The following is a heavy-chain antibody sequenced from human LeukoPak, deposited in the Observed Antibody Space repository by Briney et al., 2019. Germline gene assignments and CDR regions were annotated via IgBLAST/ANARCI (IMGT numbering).Heavy chain of an antibody. CDR1: GFTFSSYG. CDR2: IWYDGSNK. Sequence: GRSLRLSCAASGFTFSSYGMHWVRQAPGKGLEWVAVIWYDGSNKYYADSVKGRFTISRDNSKNTLYLQMNSLRAEDTAVYYCARALTSLFAGFDPWGQGTLVTVSS. D-gene: IGHD3-3*01. J-gene: IGHJ5*02. V-gene: IGHV3-33*01. CDR3: ARALTSLFAGFDP.